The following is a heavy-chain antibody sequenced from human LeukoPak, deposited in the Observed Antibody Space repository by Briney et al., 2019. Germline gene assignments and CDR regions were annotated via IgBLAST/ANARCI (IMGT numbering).Heavy chain of an antibody. V-gene: IGHV1-8*01. D-gene: IGHD3-10*01. CDR2: MNPNSGNT. J-gene: IGHJ4*02. Sequence: ASVKVSCKASGYTFTSYDINWVRQATGQGLEWMGWMNPNSGNTGYAQKFQGRVTMTRNTSISTAYMELSSLRSEDTAVYSCAICVRNYYGSGSYYFDYWGQGTLVTVSS. CDR1: GYTFTSYD. CDR3: AICVRNYYGSGSYYFDY.